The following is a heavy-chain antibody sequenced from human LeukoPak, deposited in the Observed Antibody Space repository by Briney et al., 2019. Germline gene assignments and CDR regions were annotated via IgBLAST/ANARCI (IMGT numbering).Heavy chain of an antibody. Sequence: ASVKVSCKASGGTFSSYAISWVRQAPGQGLELMGGIIPIFGTANYAQKIQGRVTITTDESTSTAYMELSSLRSEDTAVYYCARGSSSWPLAEYFQHWGQGTLVTVSS. D-gene: IGHD6-13*01. CDR3: ARGSSSWPLAEYFQH. CDR2: IIPIFGTA. J-gene: IGHJ1*01. V-gene: IGHV1-69*05. CDR1: GGTFSSYA.